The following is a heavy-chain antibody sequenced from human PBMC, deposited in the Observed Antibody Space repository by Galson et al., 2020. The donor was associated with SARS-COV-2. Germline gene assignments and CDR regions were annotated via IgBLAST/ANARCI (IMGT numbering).Heavy chain of an antibody. CDR3: ARLPRDWYFMGFDY. Sequence: HGESLKISCKGSGYRFSSAWIGWVRQMPGKGLEWMGIIFPGDSDIRYSPAFQGQVTISADKSINTAYLEWSSLQVSDTAMYYCARLPRDWYFMGFDYWGQGTLVTVSA. CDR2: IFPGDSDI. D-gene: IGHD6-13*01. V-gene: IGHV5-51*01. CDR1: GYRFSSAW. J-gene: IGHJ4*02.